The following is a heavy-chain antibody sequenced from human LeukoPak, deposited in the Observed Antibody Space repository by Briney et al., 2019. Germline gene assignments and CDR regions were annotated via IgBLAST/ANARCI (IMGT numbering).Heavy chain of an antibody. CDR2: IYYSGST. D-gene: IGHD3-10*01. V-gene: IGHV4-59*01. CDR1: DGSISSYY. J-gene: IGHJ3*02. Sequence: SETLSLTCTVSDGSISSYYWSLIRQPPGKGLEWIGYIYYSGSTNYNPSLKSRVTISVDTSKNQFSLKLSSVTAADTAVYYCASRGSYAFDIWGQGTMVTVSS. CDR3: ASRGSYAFDI.